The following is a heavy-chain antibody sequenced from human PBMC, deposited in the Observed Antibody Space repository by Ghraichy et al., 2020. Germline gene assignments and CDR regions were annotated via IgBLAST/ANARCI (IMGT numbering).Heavy chain of an antibody. CDR3: AKGGWLQLGSVDY. J-gene: IGHJ4*02. V-gene: IGHV3-23*01. CDR1: GFTFSSYA. D-gene: IGHD5-24*01. CDR2: INGGGGST. Sequence: GGSLRLSCAASGFTFSSYAMSWVRQAPGKGLEWVSTINGGGGSTYYADSVKGRFTISRDNSKNTLYLQMNSLRAEDTAIYYCAKGGWLQLGSVDYWGQGTLVTGSS.